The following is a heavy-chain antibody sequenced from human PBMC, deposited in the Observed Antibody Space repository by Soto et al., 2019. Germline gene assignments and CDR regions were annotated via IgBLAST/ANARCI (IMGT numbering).Heavy chain of an antibody. J-gene: IGHJ6*02. Sequence: GESLKISCKVSGYSFTSYWISWVRQMPGKGLEWMGRIDPSDSYTNYSPSFQGHVTISADKSISTAYLQWSSLKASDTAMYYCARHRERAARPDWYGMDVWGQGTTVTVSS. V-gene: IGHV5-10-1*01. D-gene: IGHD6-6*01. CDR2: IDPSDSYT. CDR1: GYSFTSYW. CDR3: ARHRERAARPDWYGMDV.